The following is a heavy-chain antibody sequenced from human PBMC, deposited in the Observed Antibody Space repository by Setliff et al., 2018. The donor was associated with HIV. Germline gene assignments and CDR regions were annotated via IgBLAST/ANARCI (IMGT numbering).Heavy chain of an antibody. CDR1: RFSISTNGVS. CDR2: IDWDGET. CDR3: ARMGGDLTHFAY. Sequence: GSGPTLVNPTQTVTLTCSFSRFSISTNGVSVSWVRRPPGRALDWLARIDWDGETHYTTSLKTRLTISKDTTNNRVVLTMTNMDPVDTATYFCARMGGDLTHFAYWGPGTLVTVSS. V-gene: IGHV2-70*19. J-gene: IGHJ4*02. D-gene: IGHD3-16*01.